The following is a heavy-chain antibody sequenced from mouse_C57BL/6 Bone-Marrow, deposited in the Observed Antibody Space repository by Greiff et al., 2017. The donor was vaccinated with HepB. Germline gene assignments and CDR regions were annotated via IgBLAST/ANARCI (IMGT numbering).Heavy chain of an antibody. CDR3: ARSDGYYVRYWYFDV. CDR2: IYPRSGNT. V-gene: IGHV1-81*01. Sequence: QVQLKQSGAELARPGASVKLSCKASGYTFTSYGISWVKQRTGQGLEWIGEIYPRSGNTYYNEKFKGKATLTADKSSSTAYMELRSLTSEDSAVYFCARSDGYYVRYWYFDVWGTGTTVTVSS. J-gene: IGHJ1*03. CDR1: GYTFTSYG. D-gene: IGHD2-3*01.